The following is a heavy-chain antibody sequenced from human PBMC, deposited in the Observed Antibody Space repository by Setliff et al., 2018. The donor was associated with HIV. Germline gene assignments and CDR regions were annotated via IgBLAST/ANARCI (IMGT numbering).Heavy chain of an antibody. Sequence: SETLSLPCTVSGGSISSGSYYWSWIRQPAGKGLEWIGRIYSSGSTNYNPSLKSRVTISVDTSKNQFSLKLSSVTAADTAVYYCARDRGDDILTGEGYGMDVWGQGTTVTVSS. V-gene: IGHV4-61*02. CDR1: GGSISSGSYY. CDR3: ARDRGDDILTGEGYGMDV. D-gene: IGHD3-9*01. J-gene: IGHJ6*02. CDR2: IYSSGST.